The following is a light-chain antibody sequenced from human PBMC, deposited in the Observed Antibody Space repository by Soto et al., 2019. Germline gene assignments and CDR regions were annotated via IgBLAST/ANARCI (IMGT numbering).Light chain of an antibody. V-gene: IGLV2-14*03. J-gene: IGLJ1*01. CDR2: DVS. CDR1: SGDVGGYNH. CDR3: KSFATTFYV. Sequence: QSVLTQPASVSGSPGQSITISCTGTSGDVGGYNHVSWYQQHPGKAPKLLIYDVSNRPSGVSNRYSASKSGNTAPLTISGLQAEDEADYYCKSFATTFYVFGTGTKVTVL.